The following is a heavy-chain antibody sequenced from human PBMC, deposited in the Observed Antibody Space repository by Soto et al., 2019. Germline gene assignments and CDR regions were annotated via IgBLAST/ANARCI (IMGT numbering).Heavy chain of an antibody. CDR1: GFIFTSYG. CDR3: ARGKWQELFDY. J-gene: IGHJ4*02. CDR2: ISGYNGNT. V-gene: IGHV1-18*04. Sequence: QVQLVQSGAEVKKTGATVKVSCKATGFIFTSYGISWVRQAPGHGLEWMGWISGYNGNTYYAQKVQGRATMSTDTPTSTAYMELRSLKSDDTAVYYCARGKWQELFDYWGQGTLVTVSS. D-gene: IGHD1-7*01.